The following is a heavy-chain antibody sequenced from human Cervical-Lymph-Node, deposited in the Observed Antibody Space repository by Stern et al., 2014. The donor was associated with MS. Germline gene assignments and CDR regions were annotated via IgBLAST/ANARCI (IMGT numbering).Heavy chain of an antibody. Sequence: EVQLVESGGGVVRPGGSLRLSCAASGFIFDDYGMSLVRQVPGKGPEWVSAINSHGGSTDYAASVKGRFTISRDNAKKSLYLRMNSLRVEDTAVYHCARAFCTGGVCYSFPFYGMDVWGQGTTVTVSS. CDR3: ARAFCTGGVCYSFPFYGMDV. D-gene: IGHD2-8*02. CDR2: INSHGGST. CDR1: GFIFDDYG. V-gene: IGHV3-20*01. J-gene: IGHJ6*02.